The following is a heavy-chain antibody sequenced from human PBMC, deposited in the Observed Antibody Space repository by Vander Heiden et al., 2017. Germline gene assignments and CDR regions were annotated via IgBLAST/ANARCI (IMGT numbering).Heavy chain of an antibody. V-gene: IGHV3-30*01. CDR2: ISYDGSNK. Sequence: GFTFSSCAMHWVRQAPGQGLEWVAVISYDGSNKYYADSVKGRFTISRDNSKNTLYLQMNSLGAEDTAVYYGARDLGPTVAGIDYYYGMDVWGQGTTVTVSS. CDR1: GFTFSSCA. CDR3: ARDLGPTVAGIDYYYGMDV. D-gene: IGHD6-19*01. J-gene: IGHJ6*02.